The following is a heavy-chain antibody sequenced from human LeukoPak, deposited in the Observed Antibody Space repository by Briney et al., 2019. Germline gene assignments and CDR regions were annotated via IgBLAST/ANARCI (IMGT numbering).Heavy chain of an antibody. CDR3: AHRHGSGWYVGYNWFDP. CDR2: IYWDDDK. D-gene: IGHD6-19*01. V-gene: IGHV2-5*02. CDR1: GSSLSTSGVG. J-gene: IGHJ5*02. Sequence: QSGPTLVKXTQTLTLTCTFSGSSLSTSGVGVGWIRQPPGKALEWLALIYWDDDKRYSPSLKSRLTITKDTSKNQVVLTMTNMDPVDTATYYCAHRHGSGWYVGYNWFDPWGQGTLVTVSS.